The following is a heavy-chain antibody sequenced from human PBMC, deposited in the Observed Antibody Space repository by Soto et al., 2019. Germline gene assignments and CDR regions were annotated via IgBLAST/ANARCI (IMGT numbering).Heavy chain of an antibody. V-gene: IGHV1-2*04. CDR2: INPNSGGT. J-gene: IGHJ6*02. CDR1: GYTFTGYY. CDR3: ARELAGLRYYYGMDA. Sequence: QVQLVQSGAEVKKPGASVKVSCKASGYTFTGYYMHWVRQAPGQGREWMGWINPNSGGTDYAQKLQCWVTMTRDTSISTAYRGLTRLRSDDTAVYYCARELAGLRYYYGMDAWGQGTTVTVSS. D-gene: IGHD6-19*01.